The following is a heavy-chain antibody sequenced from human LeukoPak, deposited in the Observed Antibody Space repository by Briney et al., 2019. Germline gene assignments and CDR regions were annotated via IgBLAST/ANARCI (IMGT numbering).Heavy chain of an antibody. Sequence: PSETLSLTCAVYGGSFSGYYWSWIRQPPGKGLEWIGEINHSGSTNYNPSLKSRVTISVDTSKNQFSLKLSSVTAADTAVYYCARHIQSRDYYYYYYMDVWGKGTTVTISS. V-gene: IGHV4-34*01. CDR1: GGSFSGYY. CDR2: INHSGST. CDR3: ARHIQSRDYYYYYYMDV. J-gene: IGHJ6*03. D-gene: IGHD2-21*01.